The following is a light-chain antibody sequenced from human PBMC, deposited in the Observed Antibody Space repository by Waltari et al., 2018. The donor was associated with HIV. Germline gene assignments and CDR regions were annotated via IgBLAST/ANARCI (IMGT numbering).Light chain of an antibody. CDR2: ETS. J-gene: IGKJ1*01. Sequence: DIQMTQSPSTVSAYVGDTVTLTCRASQSIGRWLAWYQQKPGEAPKLLIYETSTLEIGVPSIFSGSGSGTEFTLTVSRLQPEDFATYYCQQYNSHSRTFGQGTKVEIK. V-gene: IGKV1-5*03. CDR3: QQYNSHSRT. CDR1: QSIGRW.